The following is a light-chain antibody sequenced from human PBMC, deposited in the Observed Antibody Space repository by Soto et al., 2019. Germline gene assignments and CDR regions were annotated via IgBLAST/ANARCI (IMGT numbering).Light chain of an antibody. J-gene: IGLJ2*01. Sequence: QSALTQPASVSGSPGQSITISCTGTSSDVGSYNLVSWYQQHPDKAPKLIIYEDNKRPSGVSSRFSGSKSGNTASLTISGRQAADEAAYYYCSSARTSTFRVFGGGTKLTVL. V-gene: IGLV2-23*02. CDR2: EDN. CDR1: SSDVGSYNL. CDR3: CSSARTSTFRV.